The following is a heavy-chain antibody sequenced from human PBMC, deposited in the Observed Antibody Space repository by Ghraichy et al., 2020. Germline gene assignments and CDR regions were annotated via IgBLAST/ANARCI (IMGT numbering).Heavy chain of an antibody. CDR1: GFTFSIYD. CDR2: IGTAGDT. Sequence: GESLNISCAASGFTFSIYDMHWVRQATGKGLEWVSAIGTAGDTYYPGSVKGRFTISRENAKNSLYLQMFSLGVGDTAVYYCARARRSYDYGDYYWYFDLWVRGTLVTVSS. CDR3: ARARRSYDYGDYYWYFDL. D-gene: IGHD4-17*01. J-gene: IGHJ2*01. V-gene: IGHV3-13*01.